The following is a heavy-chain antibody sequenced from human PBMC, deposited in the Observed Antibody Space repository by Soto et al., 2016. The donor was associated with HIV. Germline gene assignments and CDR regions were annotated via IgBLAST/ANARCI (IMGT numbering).Heavy chain of an antibody. CDR3: VKDLYDYVWGPIEY. CDR1: GFFFKSYA. D-gene: IGHD3-16*01. CDR2: ISGSGGNI. J-gene: IGHJ4*02. V-gene: IGHV3-23*01. Sequence: EVEVLESGGGLVQPGGSLRLSCAASGFFFKSYAMSWVRQVPGKGLEWVSGISGSGGNIYYADSVKGRFTISRDNDKNTLYLQLSSLRVEDTAVYYCVKDLYDYVWGPIEYWGQGTLVTVSS.